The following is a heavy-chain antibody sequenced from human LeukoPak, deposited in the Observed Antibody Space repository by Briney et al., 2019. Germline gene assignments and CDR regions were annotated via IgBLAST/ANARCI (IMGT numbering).Heavy chain of an antibody. Sequence: SETLSLTCTVSGGSISSSSYYWGWIRQPPGKGLECIGSIYYSGSTYYNPSLKSRVTISVDTSKNQFSLKLSSVTAADTAVYYCARHYYDSSGYYSLDYWGQGTLVTVSS. D-gene: IGHD3-22*01. CDR2: IYYSGST. CDR3: ARHYYDSSGYYSLDY. J-gene: IGHJ4*02. V-gene: IGHV4-39*01. CDR1: GGSISSSSYY.